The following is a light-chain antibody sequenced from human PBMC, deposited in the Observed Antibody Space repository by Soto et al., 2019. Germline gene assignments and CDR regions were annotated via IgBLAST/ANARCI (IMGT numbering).Light chain of an antibody. J-gene: IGKJ4*01. CDR2: DAS. CDR1: QSVSSRY. Sequence: EIVLTQSPATLSLSPGERATLSCGASQSVSSRYLAWYQQKPGLAPRLLIYDASNRATGIPARFTGGGSGTDFTLTITSLEPEDFAVYYCQQRNPLTFGGGTKVDIK. CDR3: QQRNPLT. V-gene: IGKV3D-20*01.